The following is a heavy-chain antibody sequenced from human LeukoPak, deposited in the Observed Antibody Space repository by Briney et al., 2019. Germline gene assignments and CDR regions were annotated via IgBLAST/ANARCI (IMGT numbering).Heavy chain of an antibody. J-gene: IGHJ4*02. Sequence: GGSLGLSCAASGFTFSSYAMHWVRQAPGKGLEWVAVISYDGSNKYYADSVKGRFTISRDNSKNTLYLQMNSLRAEDTAVYYCARDRHPYSSGWTIDYWGQGTLVTVSS. CDR3: ARDRHPYSSGWTIDY. CDR1: GFTFSSYA. CDR2: ISYDGSNK. D-gene: IGHD6-19*01. V-gene: IGHV3-30*04.